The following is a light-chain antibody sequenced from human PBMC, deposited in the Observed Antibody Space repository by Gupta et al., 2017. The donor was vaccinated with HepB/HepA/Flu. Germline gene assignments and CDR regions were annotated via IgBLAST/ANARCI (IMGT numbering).Light chain of an antibody. Sequence: VVMTQSPLFLPVTLGQPASISCRSSQSLAYSDGNTFLHWFQQRPGQSPRRLIYRVSKRDSGVPDRFSGSGSGTDFTLKISRVEAEDVGIYDCVQGTHWPLTFGGGTKVEIK. CDR2: RVS. J-gene: IGKJ4*01. V-gene: IGKV2-30*01. CDR1: QSLAYSDGNTF. CDR3: VQGTHWPLT.